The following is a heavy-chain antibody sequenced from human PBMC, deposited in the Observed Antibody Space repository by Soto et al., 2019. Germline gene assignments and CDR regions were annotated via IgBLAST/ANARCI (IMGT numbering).Heavy chain of an antibody. J-gene: IGHJ3*02. D-gene: IGHD6-19*01. CDR2: INPNSGGT. V-gene: IGHV1-2*04. CDR1: GYTFTGYY. CDR3: ARAHSSGWDLDI. Sequence: ASVKVSCKASGYTFTGYYMHWVRQAPGQGLEWMGWINPNSGGTNYAQKFQGWVTMTRDTSISTAYMELSRLRSDDTAVYYCARAHSSGWDLDIWGQGTMVTASS.